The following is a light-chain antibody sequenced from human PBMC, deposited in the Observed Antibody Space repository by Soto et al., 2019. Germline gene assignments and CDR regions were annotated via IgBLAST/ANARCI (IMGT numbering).Light chain of an antibody. CDR1: QSIGDT. Sequence: EIVMTQSPATLSVSPGVRSTLSCRAGQSIGDTLAWYQQKPGKAPRLLIYGASSRVTGFPARFSGSGSGTDFTLTISSLQSDDFALYYCQQYNNWPWTFGQGTKVDIK. CDR2: GAS. J-gene: IGKJ1*01. CDR3: QQYNNWPWT. V-gene: IGKV3-15*01.